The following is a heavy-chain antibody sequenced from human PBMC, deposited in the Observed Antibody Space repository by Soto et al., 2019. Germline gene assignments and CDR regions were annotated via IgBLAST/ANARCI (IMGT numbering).Heavy chain of an antibody. D-gene: IGHD6-19*01. J-gene: IGHJ4*02. V-gene: IGHV6-1*01. CDR1: WGSVSSNTAT. Sequence: QVQLQQSGPGLVKPSQTLSLTCAISWGSVSSNTATWNWVRQSPSRGLEWLGRTYYRSNWNFDYAPSVKSRISTNPDTSKHQFSVQLNSLTPEDTAVYYCAGELDIQHGLGYWGPGTSVTVSS. CDR3: AGELDIQHGLGY. CDR2: TYYRSNWNF.